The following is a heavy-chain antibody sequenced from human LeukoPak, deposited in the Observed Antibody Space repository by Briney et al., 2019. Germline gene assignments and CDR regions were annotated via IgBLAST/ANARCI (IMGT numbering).Heavy chain of an antibody. CDR2: IHHSGNS. CDR1: GASVTDYY. V-gene: IGHV4-59*02. Sequence: SETLSLTCTVSGASVTDYYWSWIRQSPGKGLEWISYIHHSGNSDYNPSLRSRVTTSLDTSKNQFSLKLSSVTAADTAVYYCASRHCSSTSCSRGDWFDPWGQGTLVTVSS. CDR3: ASRHCSSTSCSRGDWFDP. D-gene: IGHD2-2*01. J-gene: IGHJ5*02.